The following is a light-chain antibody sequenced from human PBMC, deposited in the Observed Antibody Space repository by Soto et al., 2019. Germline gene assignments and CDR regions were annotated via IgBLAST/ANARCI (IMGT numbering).Light chain of an antibody. Sequence: DIVMTQSPDSLSVSLGESATINCKSSQSVLYSSNNQNYLAWYQQKPERPPKLLIYWASIRESGVPDRFSGSGYGRDFTLTISSLQAEDVAVYYCQQYYSTPRTFGQGTKVDIK. CDR1: QSVLYSSNNQNY. V-gene: IGKV4-1*01. CDR2: WAS. CDR3: QQYYSTPRT. J-gene: IGKJ1*01.